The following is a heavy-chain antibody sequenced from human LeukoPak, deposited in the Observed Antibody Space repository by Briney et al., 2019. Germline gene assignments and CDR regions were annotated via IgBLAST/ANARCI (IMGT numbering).Heavy chain of an antibody. V-gene: IGHV1-69*02. CDR1: GCTFISYT. CDR2: IIPILGIA. D-gene: IGHD1-26*01. CDR3: ASNSGSYWEGFDY. J-gene: IGHJ4*02. Sequence: ASVKVSCKASGCTFISYTISWVRQAPGQGLEWMGRIIPILGIANYAQKFQGRVTITADKSTSTAYMELSSLRSEDTAVYYCASNSGSYWEGFDYWGQGTLVTVSS.